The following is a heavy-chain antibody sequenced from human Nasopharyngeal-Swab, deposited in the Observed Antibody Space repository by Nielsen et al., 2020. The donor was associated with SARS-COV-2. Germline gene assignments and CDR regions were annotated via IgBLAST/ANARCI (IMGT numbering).Heavy chain of an antibody. D-gene: IGHD3-16*02. J-gene: IGHJ6*03. CDR1: GFSFSTYW. Sequence: GWSLILSCAASGFSFSTYWMTWVRQAPGKGLEWVANIKQDGSEKYYVDSVQGRFTVSRDNPKNLLYLQVNSLRAEDTAVYYCARQGVFVPAYFHQYYMDVWGKGTTVTVSS. CDR2: IKQDGSEK. CDR3: ARQGVFVPAYFHQYYMDV. V-gene: IGHV3-7*03.